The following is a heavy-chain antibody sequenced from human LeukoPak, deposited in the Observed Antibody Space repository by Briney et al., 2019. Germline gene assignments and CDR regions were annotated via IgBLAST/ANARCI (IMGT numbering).Heavy chain of an antibody. J-gene: IGHJ4*02. CDR2: IYVSGST. D-gene: IGHD3-22*01. V-gene: IGHV4-4*07. CDR1: GGSISAYY. CDR3: ARTYYYDSSGYYPGYFDY. Sequence: SETLSLTCTVSGGSISAYYWSWSRQPAGKGLEWIGRIYVSGSTNYNPSLKSRGTMSLDTSKNQFSLKLSSVTAADTAVYYCARTYYYDSSGYYPGYFDYWGQGTLVTVSS.